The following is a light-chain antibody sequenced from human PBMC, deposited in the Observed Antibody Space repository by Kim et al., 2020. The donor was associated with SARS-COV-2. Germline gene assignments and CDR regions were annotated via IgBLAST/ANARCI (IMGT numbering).Light chain of an antibody. CDR3: QQYHDWPRT. V-gene: IGKV3-15*01. Sequence: VPPGARAARSCRATQSIGTNLAWYQQKPGQAPGLLMSGASSRSTSVPARCSGSGSGTEFTLTITSLQSEDSAVYYCQQYHDWPRTFGQGTKVDIK. CDR2: GAS. CDR1: QSIGTN. J-gene: IGKJ1*01.